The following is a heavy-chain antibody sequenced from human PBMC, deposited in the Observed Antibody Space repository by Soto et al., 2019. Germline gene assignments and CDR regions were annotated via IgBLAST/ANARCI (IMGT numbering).Heavy chain of an antibody. Sequence: QLQLQESGPGLVKPSETLSLTCTVSGASISTLTYNWGWIRQPPGKGLEWIGNIYYSXSPYYNPXXXXXXXXXXXXXXXXXXXXXXXVXAADTXLYFCARHTMTAVTTFDHWGQGTLVXVSS. CDR3: ARHTMTAVTTFDH. CDR2: IYYSXSP. CDR1: GASISTLTYN. D-gene: IGHD4-17*01. V-gene: IGHV4-39*01. J-gene: IGHJ4*02.